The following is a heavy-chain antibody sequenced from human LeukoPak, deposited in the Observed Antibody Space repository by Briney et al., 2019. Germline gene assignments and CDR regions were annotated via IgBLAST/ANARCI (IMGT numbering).Heavy chain of an antibody. Sequence: GGPLRLSCEASGFSFSDYYMSWIRQPPGKGLEWIAYIRSGATTIYYADSVKGRFTISRDDAKNSLFLQMNSLRAENTAIYYCAKINFRPNWGKGPLVTVSS. CDR1: GFSFSDYY. D-gene: IGHD1-1*01. CDR3: AKINFRPN. CDR2: IRSGATTI. V-gene: IGHV3-11*01. J-gene: IGHJ4*02.